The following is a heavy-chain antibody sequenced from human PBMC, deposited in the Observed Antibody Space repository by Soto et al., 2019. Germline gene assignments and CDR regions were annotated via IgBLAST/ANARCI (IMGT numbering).Heavy chain of an antibody. CDR3: ARALGTVTKDF. CDR2: LYKNDDT. CDR1: GGSVSSTY. J-gene: IGHJ1*01. Sequence: PGGSMRLSCKAAGGSVSSTYMSWVRQVPGKGLEWVSSLYKNDDTYYAESVRGRFTISRDSSKNSLYLQMSSLSADDSAVYYCARALGTVTKDFWGQGTLVTVSS. D-gene: IGHD4-17*01. V-gene: IGHV3-53*01.